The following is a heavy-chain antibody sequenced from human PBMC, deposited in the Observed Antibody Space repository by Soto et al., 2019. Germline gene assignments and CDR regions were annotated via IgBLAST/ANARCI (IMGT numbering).Heavy chain of an antibody. CDR2: ISSSSSTI. V-gene: IGHV3-48*01. J-gene: IGHJ4*02. CDR3: AKEVIAAAGLFDY. CDR1: GFTFSSYS. D-gene: IGHD6-13*01. Sequence: QPGGSLRLSCAASGFTFSSYSMNWVRQAPGKGLEWVSYISSSSSTIYYADSVKGRFTISRDNSKNTLYLQMNSLRAEDTAVYYSAKEVIAAAGLFDYWGQGTLVTVSS.